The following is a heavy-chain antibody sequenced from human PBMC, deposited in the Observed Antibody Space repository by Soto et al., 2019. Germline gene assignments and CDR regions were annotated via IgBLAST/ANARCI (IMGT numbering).Heavy chain of an antibody. Sequence: GGSLRLSCAASGFTFSSYAMHWVRQAPGKGLEWVAVISYDGSNKYYADSVKGRFTISRDNSKNTLYLQMNGLRAENTAVYYCARDQVVVAAKVYYYYYGMDVWGQGTTVTVSS. CDR3: ARDQVVVAAKVYYYYYGMDV. J-gene: IGHJ6*02. CDR2: ISYDGSNK. D-gene: IGHD2-15*01. CDR1: GFTFSSYA. V-gene: IGHV3-30-3*01.